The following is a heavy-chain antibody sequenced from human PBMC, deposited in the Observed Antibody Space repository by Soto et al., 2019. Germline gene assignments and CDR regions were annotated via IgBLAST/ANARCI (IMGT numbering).Heavy chain of an antibody. CDR2: IIPIFGTA. CDR1: GGTFSSYA. D-gene: IGHD2-15*01. V-gene: IGHV1-69*06. Sequence: SVKVSFKASGGTFSSYAISWVRQAPGQGLEWMGGIIPIFGTANYAQKFQGRVTITADKSTSTAYMELSSLRSEDTAVYYCARDTAALVLGYYGMDVWGQGTTVTVSS. CDR3: ARDTAALVLGYYGMDV. J-gene: IGHJ6*02.